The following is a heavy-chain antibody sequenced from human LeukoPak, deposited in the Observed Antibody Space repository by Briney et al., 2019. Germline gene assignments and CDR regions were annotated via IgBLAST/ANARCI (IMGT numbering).Heavy chain of an antibody. CDR2: FDPEDGET. CDR3: ATGPRDSSSWYFREYPPARSFDC. V-gene: IGHV1-24*01. Sequence: ASVKVSCKVSGYTLTELSMHWVRQAPGKGLEWMGGFDPEDGETIYAQKFQGRVTMTEDTSTDTAYMELSSLRSEDTAVYYCATGPRDSSSWYFREYPPARSFDCWGQGTLVTVSS. D-gene: IGHD6-13*01. CDR1: GYTLTELS. J-gene: IGHJ4*02.